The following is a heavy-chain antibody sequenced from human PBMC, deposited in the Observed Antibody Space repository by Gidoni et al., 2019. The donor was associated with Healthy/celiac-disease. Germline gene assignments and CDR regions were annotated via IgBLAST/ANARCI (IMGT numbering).Heavy chain of an antibody. CDR1: GFSLSTSGVG. J-gene: IGHJ6*03. D-gene: IGHD3-3*01. V-gene: IGHV2-5*02. Sequence: QITLKESGPTLVKPTQTLTLTCTFSGFSLSTSGVGVGWIRQPPGKALEWLALIYWDDDKRYSPSLKSRLTITKDTSKNQVVLTMTNMDPVDTATYYCAHIQILEWLVRPYYMDVWGKGTTVTVSS. CDR2: IYWDDDK. CDR3: AHIQILEWLVRPYYMDV.